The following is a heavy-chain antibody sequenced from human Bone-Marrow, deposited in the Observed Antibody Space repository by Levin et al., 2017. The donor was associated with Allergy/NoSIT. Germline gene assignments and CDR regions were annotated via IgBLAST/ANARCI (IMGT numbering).Heavy chain of an antibody. D-gene: IGHD6-13*01. J-gene: IGHJ4*02. CDR2: IYPGDSDT. Sequence: ASVKVSCKGSGYSFTSYWIGWVRQMPGKGLEWMGIIYPGDSDTRYSPSFQGQVTISADKSISTAYLQWSSLKASDTAMYYCARRSAGYSSSWYLDYWGQGTLVTVSS. CDR1: GYSFTSYW. CDR3: ARRSAGYSSSWYLDY. V-gene: IGHV5-51*01.